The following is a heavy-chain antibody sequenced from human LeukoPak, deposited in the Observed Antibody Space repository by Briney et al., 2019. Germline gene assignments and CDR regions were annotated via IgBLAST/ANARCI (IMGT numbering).Heavy chain of an antibody. CDR3: ARDDTLPDNGLDA. D-gene: IGHD2-8*01. CDR1: GFSFSSHG. CDR2: IGSDGVRD. J-gene: IGHJ3*01. Sequence: PGRSLRLSCAASGFSFSSHGMHWVRQAPGKGLEWLAVIGSDGVRDSYADPVRGRLTISRDNSKNMLFLQLNSLRVEDTAVYYCARDDTLPDNGLDAWGQGTMVTVSS. V-gene: IGHV3-33*01.